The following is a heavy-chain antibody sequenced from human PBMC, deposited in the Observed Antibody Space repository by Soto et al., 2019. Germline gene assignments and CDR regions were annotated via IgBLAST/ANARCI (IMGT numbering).Heavy chain of an antibody. CDR1: GYSFTSYS. Sequence: QVQLVQSGAEVKKPGASVKVSCKASGYSFTSYSLHWVRQAPGQGLEWVGRINPSGGSPLYSQKFQGRGSLTRDTSSSTVYMELRSLKSDDTAVYYCARDWGMGCNGGSCYANWFDPWGQGTLVTVSS. CDR3: ARDWGMGCNGGSCYANWFDP. CDR2: INPSGGSP. J-gene: IGHJ5*02. V-gene: IGHV1-46*01. D-gene: IGHD2-15*01.